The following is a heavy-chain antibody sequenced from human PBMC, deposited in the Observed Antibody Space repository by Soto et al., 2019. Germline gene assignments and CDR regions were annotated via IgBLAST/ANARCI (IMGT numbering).Heavy chain of an antibody. CDR2: IYYSGST. D-gene: IGHD3-16*02. J-gene: IGHJ4*02. Sequence: SETLSLTCAVSGDSMTSRYWSWTRQPQGKGLEWIGYIYYSGSTYYNPSLKSRVTISVDTSKNQFSLKLSSVTAADTAVYYCARELSITFGGVIVSQDYWGQGTLVTV. V-gene: IGHV4-59*11. CDR3: ARELSITFGGVIVSQDY. CDR1: GDSMTSRY.